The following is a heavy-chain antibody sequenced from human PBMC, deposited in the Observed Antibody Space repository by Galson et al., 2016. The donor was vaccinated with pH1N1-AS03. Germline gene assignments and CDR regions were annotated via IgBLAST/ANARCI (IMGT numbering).Heavy chain of an antibody. CDR3: ARSTNVNEGLDF. CDR1: GFSLSTGGVH. D-gene: IGHD2-8*01. J-gene: IGHJ4*02. CDR2: IFWDGET. V-gene: IGHV2-5*02. Sequence: PALVKPTQTLTLTCSFSGFSLSTGGVHVAWIRQPPGKALEWLALIFWDGETRYRPSLTSRLTITKDTSKNEVVLKMTNMDPVDTATYYCARSTNVNEGLDFWGQGTLVTVSS.